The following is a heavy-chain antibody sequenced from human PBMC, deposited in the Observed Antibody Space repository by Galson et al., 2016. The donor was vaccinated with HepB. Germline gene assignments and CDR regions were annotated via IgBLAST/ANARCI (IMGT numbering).Heavy chain of an antibody. V-gene: IGHV3-23*01. CDR2: ISRTAGRT. CDR1: GFTFSSHA. J-gene: IGHJ4*02. D-gene: IGHD6-13*01. Sequence: SLRLSCAASGFTFSSHAINWVRQAPGKGLEWVSTISRTAGRTYYADSVKGQFTISRDNSKNTLHLQMNSLRAEDTAVYYCAKDSGSSSWYGGYYFDVWGQGTLVTVSS. CDR3: AKDSGSSSWYGGYYFDV.